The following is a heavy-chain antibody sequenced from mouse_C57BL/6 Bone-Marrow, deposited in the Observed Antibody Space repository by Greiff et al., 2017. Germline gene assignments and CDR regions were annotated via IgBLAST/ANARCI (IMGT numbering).Heavy chain of an antibody. J-gene: IGHJ2*01. Sequence: VQLQQSGPELVKPGASVKISCKASGYAFSSSWMNWVKQRPGQGLEWIGRIYPGDGDTNYNGKFKGKATLTADKSSSTAYMQLSSLTSEDSAVYVCERFLTTYYYIDNGGQGTTLSVSS. V-gene: IGHV1-82*01. D-gene: IGHD5-5*01. CDR1: GYAFSSSW. CDR3: ERFLTTYYYIDN. CDR2: IYPGDGDT.